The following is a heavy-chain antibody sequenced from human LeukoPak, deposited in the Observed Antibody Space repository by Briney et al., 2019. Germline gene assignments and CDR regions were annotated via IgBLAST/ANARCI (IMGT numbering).Heavy chain of an antibody. CDR3: ARHFRGSIY. D-gene: IGHD2-15*01. Sequence: NSSETLSLTCTVSGGSISSSSYYWGWIRQPPGKGLEWIGSIYYSGSTYYNPSLKSRVTISVDTSKNQFSLKLSSVTAADTAVYYCARHFRGSIYWGQGTLVTVSS. CDR1: GGSISSSSYY. V-gene: IGHV4-39*01. CDR2: IYYSGST. J-gene: IGHJ4*02.